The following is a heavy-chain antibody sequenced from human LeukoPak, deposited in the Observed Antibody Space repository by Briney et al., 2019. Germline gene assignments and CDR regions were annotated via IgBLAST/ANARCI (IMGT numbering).Heavy chain of an antibody. D-gene: IGHD3-16*01. CDR3: ARHGGGPMNY. CDR1: GGYISSSSYY. CDR2: IYYSGST. J-gene: IGHJ4*02. Sequence: SETLSLTCTVSGGYISSSSYYWGWLRQPPGKGLEWIGGIYYSGSTYYNPSLKSRVTISVDTSKNQFSLKLSSVTAADTAVYYCARHGGGPMNYWGQGTLVTVSS. V-gene: IGHV4-39*01.